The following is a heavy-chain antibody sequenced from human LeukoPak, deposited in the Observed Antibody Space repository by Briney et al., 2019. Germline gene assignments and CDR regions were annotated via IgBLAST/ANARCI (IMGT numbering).Heavy chain of an antibody. CDR1: GFTFSGYA. CDR3: AKGISPSSSWTFDY. CDR2: LSGSGLSK. V-gene: IGHV3-23*01. D-gene: IGHD6-13*01. J-gene: IGHJ4*02. Sequence: PGGPLRVSCAASGFTFSGYAMNWVRQAPGKGLQWVSALSGSGLSKYYADSVKGRFTISRDNSKNTLYLQMNSLRAEDTAIYYCAKGISPSSSWTFDYWGQGTLVTVSS.